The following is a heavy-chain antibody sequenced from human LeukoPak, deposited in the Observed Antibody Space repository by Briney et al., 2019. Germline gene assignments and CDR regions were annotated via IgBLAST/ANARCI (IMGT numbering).Heavy chain of an antibody. Sequence: GGSLRLSCVTSGFTFSRHWMTWVRQAPGKGLEGVASIKEDGSEKYYVDSVKGRFTISRDNGKNSLYLQMNSLKTEDTAVYYCTRMMQSRGWHIDYWGQGTLVTVS. J-gene: IGHJ4*02. V-gene: IGHV3-7*03. CDR1: GFTFSRHW. CDR3: TRMMQSRGWHIDY. CDR2: IKEDGSEK. D-gene: IGHD6-19*01.